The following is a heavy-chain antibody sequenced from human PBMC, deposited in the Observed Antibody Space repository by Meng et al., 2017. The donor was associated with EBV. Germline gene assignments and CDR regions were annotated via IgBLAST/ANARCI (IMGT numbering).Heavy chain of an antibody. D-gene: IGHD2-21*01. CDR2: IHYSGST. CDR1: GDSISDYY. J-gene: IGHJ5*02. CDR3: ARVNSDCGGVMCYKGWFDP. Sequence: QVRLQESGPGMGKPSETLALTCTVSGDSISDYYWSWIRQPPGKGLEWIGYIHYSGSTYYNPSLKSRITISVDMSRNQFSLRLTSVTSADMAVYYCARVNSDCGGVMCYKGWFDPWGQGTLVTVSS. V-gene: IGHV4-59*08.